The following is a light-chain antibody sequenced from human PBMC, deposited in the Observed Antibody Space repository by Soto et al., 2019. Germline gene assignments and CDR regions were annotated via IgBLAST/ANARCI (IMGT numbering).Light chain of an antibody. CDR1: QSVSSNY. J-gene: IGKJ2*01. CDR3: EPYVNSPRT. V-gene: IGKV3-20*01. Sequence: EIVLTQSPGTLSLSPGERATLSCRASQSVSSNYLAWYQQKPGQAPRLLIYGASSRATGIPDRFSGSGSGADFTITITKREPEDFAVYYCEPYVNSPRTFGQGTKLEIK. CDR2: GAS.